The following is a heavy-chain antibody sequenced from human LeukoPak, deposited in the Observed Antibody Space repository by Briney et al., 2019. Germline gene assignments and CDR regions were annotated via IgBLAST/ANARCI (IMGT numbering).Heavy chain of an antibody. V-gene: IGHV3-53*01. J-gene: IGHJ3*02. Sequence: PGGSLRLSCAASGFTVSSNYMSWVRQAPGKGLEWVSVIYSGGSTYYADSVKGRFTISRDNSKNTLYLQMNSLRAEDTAVYYCARVFITMVRGGNEIWGQGTMVTVSS. CDR3: ARVFITMVRGGNEI. CDR1: GFTVSSNY. D-gene: IGHD3-10*01. CDR2: IYSGGST.